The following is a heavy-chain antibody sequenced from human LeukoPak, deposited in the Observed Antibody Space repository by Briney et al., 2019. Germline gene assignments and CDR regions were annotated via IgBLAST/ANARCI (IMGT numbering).Heavy chain of an antibody. V-gene: IGHV4-59*01. J-gene: IGHJ6*02. Sequence: GSLRLSCAASGFTFSTYPMSWVRQSPGKGLEWIGYVYYSGTTNYNPALKSRVTISVDTSKNQFSMQLRSVTAADTAVYYCAREDPQTRVPEGMDVWGQGTTVTVSS. CDR3: AREDPQTRVPEGMDV. CDR1: GFTFSTYP. D-gene: IGHD4/OR15-4a*01. CDR2: VYYSGTT.